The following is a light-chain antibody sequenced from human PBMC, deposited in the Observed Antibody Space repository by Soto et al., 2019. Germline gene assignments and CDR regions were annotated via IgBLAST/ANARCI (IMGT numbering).Light chain of an antibody. CDR3: QQYGSSGT. CDR2: GAS. Sequence: EIVLTQSPGTLSLSPGERATLSCRASQSVSNNYLAWYQPNPGQAPRLLIYGASNPATGIPDRFSGSGSGTDFTLTISRLEPEDFAVYYCQQYGSSGTCGQGTKVDIK. CDR1: QSVSNNY. V-gene: IGKV3-20*01. J-gene: IGKJ1*01.